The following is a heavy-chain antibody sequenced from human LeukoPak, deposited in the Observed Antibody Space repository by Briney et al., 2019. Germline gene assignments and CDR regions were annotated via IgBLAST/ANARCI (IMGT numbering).Heavy chain of an antibody. Sequence: GGSLRLSCAATGFTFSGFSMSWVRQSPTKGLEWVANIKQDGSERYYVDSVKGRFTISRDNAKNSLSLQMNNLRVEDTAVYYCARAGSHWHYVYWGQGTVVTVSS. CDR1: GFTFSGFS. J-gene: IGHJ4*02. CDR3: ARAGSHWHYVY. D-gene: IGHD3-10*01. V-gene: IGHV3-7*01. CDR2: IKQDGSER.